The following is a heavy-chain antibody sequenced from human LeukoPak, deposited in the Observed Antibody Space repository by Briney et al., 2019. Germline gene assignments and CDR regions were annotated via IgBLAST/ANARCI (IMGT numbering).Heavy chain of an antibody. CDR2: IYYSGRT. CDR1: SDSISSSNYY. J-gene: IGHJ1*01. CDR3: PRRRYYDSTGYLD. Sequence: PSETLSLTXTVSSDSISSSNYYWGWVRQPPGRGLEWIGDIYYSGRTYYNSSLKSRLTLSVDTSRNQFSLKLSSVSASDTAAYYCPRRRYYDSTGYLDWGQGTLVSVSP. D-gene: IGHD3-22*01. V-gene: IGHV4-39*01.